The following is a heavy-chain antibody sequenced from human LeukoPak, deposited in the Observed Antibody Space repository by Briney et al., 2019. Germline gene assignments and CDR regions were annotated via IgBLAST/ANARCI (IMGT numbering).Heavy chain of an antibody. Sequence: GGSLRLSCAASGFTFSSYGMHWVRQAPRKGLEWVAVIWYDGSNKYYADSVKGRFTISRDNSKNTLYLQMNSLRAEDTAVYYCAKDLRGYSYGYDYWGQGTLVTVSS. CDR1: GFTFSSYG. J-gene: IGHJ4*02. CDR2: IWYDGSNK. CDR3: AKDLRGYSYGYDY. D-gene: IGHD5-18*01. V-gene: IGHV3-33*06.